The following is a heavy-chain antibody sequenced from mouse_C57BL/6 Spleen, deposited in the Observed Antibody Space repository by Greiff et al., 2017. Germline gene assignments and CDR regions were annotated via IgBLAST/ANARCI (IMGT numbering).Heavy chain of an antibody. CDR1: GYTFTSYW. V-gene: IGHV1-64*01. CDR2: IHPNSGST. CDR3: ARCFDGYSNAMDY. Sequence: VQLQQPGAELVKPGASVKLSCKASGYTFTSYWMHWVKQRPGQGLEWIGMIHPNSGSTNYNEKFKSKATLTVDKSSSTAYMQLSSLTSEDSAVYYCARCFDGYSNAMDYWGQGTSVTVSS. D-gene: IGHD2-3*01. J-gene: IGHJ4*01.